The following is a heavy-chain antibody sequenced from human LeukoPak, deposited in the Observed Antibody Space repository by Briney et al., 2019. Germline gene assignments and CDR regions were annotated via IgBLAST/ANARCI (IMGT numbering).Heavy chain of an antibody. CDR1: GGSISSYY. V-gene: IGHV4-59*01. CDR2: IYYSGST. Sequence: SEALSLTCTVSGGSISSYYWSWIRQPPGKGLEWIGYIYYSGSTNYNPSLKSRVTISVDTSKNQFSLKLSSVTAADTAVYYCARDPTGYFDYWGQGTLVTVSS. D-gene: IGHD1-14*01. J-gene: IGHJ4*02. CDR3: ARDPTGYFDY.